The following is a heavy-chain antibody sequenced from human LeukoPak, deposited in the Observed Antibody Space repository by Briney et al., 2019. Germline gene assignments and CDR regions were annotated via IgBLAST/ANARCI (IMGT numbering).Heavy chain of an antibody. D-gene: IGHD2-2*01. CDR3: ARAPAGPFGYFEY. CDR1: GDSVSSNNAI. Sequence: SQTLSLTCAISGDSVSSNNAIWHWIRQSPSRGLEWLGRTYYRSKWYNDDAISVKSRITINPDTSKNQFSLQLNSVTPEDTAVYYCARAPAGPFGYFEYWGQGTLVTVSS. CDR2: TYYRSKWYN. J-gene: IGHJ4*02. V-gene: IGHV6-1*01.